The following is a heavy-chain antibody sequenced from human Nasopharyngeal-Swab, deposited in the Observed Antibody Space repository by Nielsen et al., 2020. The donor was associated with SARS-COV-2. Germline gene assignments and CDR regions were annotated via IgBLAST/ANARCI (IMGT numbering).Heavy chain of an antibody. J-gene: IGHJ4*02. D-gene: IGHD3-22*01. CDR3: ARDLTYYYDSSGYPI. CDR1: GFTFSSYS. V-gene: IGHV3-21*01. CDR2: ISSSSSYI. Sequence: GESLKISCAASGFTFSSYSMNWVRQAPGKGLEWVSSISSSSSYIYYADSVKGRFTTSRDNAKNSLYLQMNSLRAEDTAVYYCARDLTYYYDSSGYPIWGQGTLVTVSS.